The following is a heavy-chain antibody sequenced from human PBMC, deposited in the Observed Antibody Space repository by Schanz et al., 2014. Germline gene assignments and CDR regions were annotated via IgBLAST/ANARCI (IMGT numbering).Heavy chain of an antibody. Sequence: QVQLVQSGSELKKPGASVKVSCKASGYTFTSYAMNWVQQAPGQGLEWMGWIGGSDGNTNFAQKFQGRVTMTTDTSTSTVYMELRSLTSDDSAVYYCARDRDQWDGNYLDYWGQGTLVTVSS. D-gene: IGHD1-26*01. CDR2: IGGSDGNT. V-gene: IGHV1-18*01. J-gene: IGHJ4*02. CDR1: GYTFTSYA. CDR3: ARDRDQWDGNYLDY.